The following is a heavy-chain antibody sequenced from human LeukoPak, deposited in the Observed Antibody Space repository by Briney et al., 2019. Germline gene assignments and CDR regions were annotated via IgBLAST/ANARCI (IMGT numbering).Heavy chain of an antibody. V-gene: IGHV1-69*13. Sequence: SVKVSCKASGGTFSSYAISWVRQAPGQGLEWMGGIIPIFGTANYAQKFQGRVTITADESTSTAYMELSSLRSEDTAVYYCARVDCSGGSCPLDYWGQGTLVPVSS. J-gene: IGHJ4*02. CDR2: IIPIFGTA. CDR3: ARVDCSGGSCPLDY. D-gene: IGHD2-15*01. CDR1: GGTFSSYA.